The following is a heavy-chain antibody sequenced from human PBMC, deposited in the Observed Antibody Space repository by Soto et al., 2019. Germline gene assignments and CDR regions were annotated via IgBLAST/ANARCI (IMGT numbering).Heavy chain of an antibody. Sequence: QVQLVQPGAEVKKPGASVKFSCKASGYIFTNFYIHWVRQAPGQGLEWIGINNPNGGSTNYAQNFRCRVTMTRDTSTSTVYIALSSLTSKDTAVYYCTRGLDAGDYWGQGTLITVSS. CDR3: TRGLDAGDY. CDR2: NNPNGGST. J-gene: IGHJ4*02. CDR1: GYIFTNFY. V-gene: IGHV1-46*01. D-gene: IGHD6-6*01.